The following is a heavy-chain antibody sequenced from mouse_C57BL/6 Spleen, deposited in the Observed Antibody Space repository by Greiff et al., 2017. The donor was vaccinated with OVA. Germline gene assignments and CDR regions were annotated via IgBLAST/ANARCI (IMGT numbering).Heavy chain of an antibody. J-gene: IGHJ2*01. V-gene: IGHV1-69*01. CDR3: ARGGSYSTFDY. CDR2: IDPSDSYT. CDR1: GYTFTSYW. D-gene: IGHD2-5*01. Sequence: VQLQQPGAELVMPGASVKLSCKASGYTFTSYWMHWVKQRPGQGLEWIGEIDPSDSYTNYNQKFKGKSTLTVDKSSSTAYMQLSSLTSEDSAVYYCARGGSYSTFDYWGQGTTLTVSS.